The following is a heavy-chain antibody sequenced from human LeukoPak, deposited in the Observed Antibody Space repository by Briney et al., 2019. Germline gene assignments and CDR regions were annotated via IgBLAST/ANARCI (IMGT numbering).Heavy chain of an antibody. CDR3: ARDLEMATTPPNY. J-gene: IGHJ4*02. V-gene: IGHV3-21*01. CDR2: ISSSSSYI. Sequence: GGSLRLSCGASGFTFSSYSMNWVRRAPGKGLEWVASISSSSSYIYYADPVKGRFTISRDNAKNSLYLQMNSLRAEDTAVYYCARDLEMATTPPNYWGQGTLVTVSS. D-gene: IGHD5-24*01. CDR1: GFTFSSYS.